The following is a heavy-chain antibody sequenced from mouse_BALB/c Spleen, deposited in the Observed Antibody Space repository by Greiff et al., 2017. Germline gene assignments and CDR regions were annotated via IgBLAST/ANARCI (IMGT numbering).Heavy chain of an antibody. Sequence: VMLVESGPGLVAPSQSLSITCTVSGFSLTSYGVSWVRQPPGKGLEWLGVIWGDGSTNYHSALISRLSISKDNSKSQVFLKMNSLQTDDTAMYYCASTGPWFAYWGQGTLVTVSA. CDR2: IWGDGST. J-gene: IGHJ3*01. CDR1: GFSLTSYG. V-gene: IGHV2-3*01. D-gene: IGHD4-1*02. CDR3: ASTGPWFAY.